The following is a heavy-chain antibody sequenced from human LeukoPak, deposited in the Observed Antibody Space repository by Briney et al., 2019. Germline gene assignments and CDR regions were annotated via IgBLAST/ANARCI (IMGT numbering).Heavy chain of an antibody. J-gene: IGHJ3*02. Sequence: PGGSLRLSCPASGFTFNSYAMSWVRQAPGKGLEWVSSISDRGGSTYYADSVKGRFTISRDNSKNTLYLQMNSLRAEDTAVYYCAKGLLGSSGPQTFDIWGQGTMVTVSS. CDR3: AKGLLGSSGPQTFDI. V-gene: IGHV3-23*01. CDR2: ISDRGGST. CDR1: GFTFNSYA. D-gene: IGHD6-13*01.